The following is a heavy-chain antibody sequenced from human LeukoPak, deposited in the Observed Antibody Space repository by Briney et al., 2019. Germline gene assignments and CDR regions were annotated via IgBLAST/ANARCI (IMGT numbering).Heavy chain of an antibody. J-gene: IGHJ4*02. CDR3: AKWGDYDVLTGYYVSDF. CDR1: GFTFSSYA. CDR2: ISGRSDNT. V-gene: IGHV3-23*01. D-gene: IGHD3-9*01. Sequence: PGGSLRLSCAASGFTFSSYAMSWVRQAPGKGLEWVSAISGRSDNTYYADSVKGRFTLSRDSSKNTLYLQMNSLRADDTAVYYYAKWGDYDVLTGYYVSDFWGQGTLVTVSS.